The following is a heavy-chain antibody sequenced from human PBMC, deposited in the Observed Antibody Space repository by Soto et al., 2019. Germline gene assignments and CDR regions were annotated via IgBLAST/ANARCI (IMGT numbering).Heavy chain of an antibody. J-gene: IGHJ4*02. CDR2: IYPSDSDT. D-gene: IGHD1-7*01. CDR1: GYSFTSNW. CDR3: ARPPSGTTYVFAY. V-gene: IGHV5-51*03. Sequence: EVQLVQSGAEVKKPGASLNISCRGSGYSFTSNWIGWVRQMPGQGLEWMGIIYPSDSDTRYSPSFQGQVTISADKSISTAYLQWSSLKASDTAMYYCARPPSGTTYVFAYWGQGTLVTFSS.